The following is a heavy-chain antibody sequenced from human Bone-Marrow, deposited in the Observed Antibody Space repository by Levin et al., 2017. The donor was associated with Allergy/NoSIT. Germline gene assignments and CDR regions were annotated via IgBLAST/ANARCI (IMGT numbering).Heavy chain of an antibody. V-gene: IGHV3-30*18. D-gene: IGHD2-15*01. CDR3: AKDTYTCSGGSCYFFDY. J-gene: IGHJ4*02. CDR2: ISLDGNTQ. CDR1: GFTFRNYV. Sequence: PGGSLRLSCAVSGFTFRNYVMHWVRQAPGRGLEWVAFISLDGNTQYYADSVKGRFTVSRDNSNNTLHLQMNSLRVEDTAIYYCAKDTYTCSGGSCYFFDYWGQGALVTVSS.